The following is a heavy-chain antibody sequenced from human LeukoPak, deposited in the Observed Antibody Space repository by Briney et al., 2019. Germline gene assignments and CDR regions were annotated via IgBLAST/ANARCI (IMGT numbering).Heavy chain of an antibody. CDR2: VDYSGRS. J-gene: IGHJ4*02. CDR3: ATNIPTPTTSPPLGY. V-gene: IGHV4-59*08. Sequence: SETLSLTCTVSGVSTNTYYYWSWNRQPPGKGLEWIGYVDYSGRSKHSPSLKSRVTISVDTSKYQFSLDLTSVTAADTAVYYCATNIPTPTTSPPLGYWGQGTLVTVSS. CDR1: GVSTNTYYY. D-gene: IGHD1-26*01.